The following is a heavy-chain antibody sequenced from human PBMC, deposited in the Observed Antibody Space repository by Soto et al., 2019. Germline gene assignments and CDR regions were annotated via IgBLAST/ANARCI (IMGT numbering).Heavy chain of an antibody. CDR1: GGSFSSGTYY. J-gene: IGHJ2*01. CDR3: SRDQGLGAGYFAL. Sequence: QVQLQESGPGQVKPSETLFLTCTVSGGSFSSGTYYWSWIRQPAGKGLEWMGYIYRGSPNYNPSLESRATISVDTSRTQFSLMLSSVTAADTAVYYCSRDQGLGAGYFALWGRGTLVTVSS. CDR2: IYRGSP. D-gene: IGHD7-27*01. V-gene: IGHV4-61*01.